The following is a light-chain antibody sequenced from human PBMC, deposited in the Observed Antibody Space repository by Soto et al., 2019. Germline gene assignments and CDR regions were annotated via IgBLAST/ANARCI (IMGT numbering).Light chain of an antibody. CDR3: SSYTSSSIDYV. CDR2: EVS. Sequence: QSALTQPASVSGSPGQSITISCTGTSSDVGGYNYVSWYQQHPGKAPKLMIYEVSNRPSGVSNRFSGSKSGNTASLTSAGRQAEDEAEYYCSSYTSSSIDYVFGTGTKVTVL. J-gene: IGLJ1*01. CDR1: SSDVGGYNY. V-gene: IGLV2-14*01.